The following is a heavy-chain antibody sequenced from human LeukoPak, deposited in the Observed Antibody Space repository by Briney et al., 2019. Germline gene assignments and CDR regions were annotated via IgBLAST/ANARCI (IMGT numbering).Heavy chain of an antibody. V-gene: IGHV4-39*01. D-gene: IGHD4-17*01. CDR3: ARLDYGDYYFDY. Sequence: SETLSLTCTVSGGSLSSSSYYWGWIRQPPGKGLEWIGSIYYSGSTYYNPSLKSRVTISVDTSKNQFSLKVSSVTAADTAVYYCARLDYGDYYFDYWDQGTLVTVSS. CDR2: IYYSGST. J-gene: IGHJ4*02. CDR1: GGSLSSSSYY.